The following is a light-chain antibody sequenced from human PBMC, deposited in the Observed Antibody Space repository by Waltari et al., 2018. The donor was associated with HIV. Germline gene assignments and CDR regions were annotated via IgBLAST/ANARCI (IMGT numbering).Light chain of an antibody. V-gene: IGKV1-39*01. CDR2: TTS. CDR1: QNITTF. Sequence: DIQMTQSPSPLSASLGGRVTIACRASQNITTFLNLYQQRPGRAPELLIYTTSNLQSGVPSRFRGSGSGTNFVLTITNVQPEDLATYSCQQSYRIPYTFGQGTKVHI. J-gene: IGKJ2*01. CDR3: QQSYRIPYT.